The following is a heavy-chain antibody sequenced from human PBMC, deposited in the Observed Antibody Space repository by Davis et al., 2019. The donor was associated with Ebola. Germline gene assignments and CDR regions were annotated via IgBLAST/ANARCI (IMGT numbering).Heavy chain of an antibody. D-gene: IGHD3-22*01. V-gene: IGHV4-59*08. J-gene: IGHJ3*02. CDR1: GGSISSYY. Sequence: SETLSLTCTVSGGSISSYYWSWIRQPPGKGLEWIGYIYYSGSTNYNPSLKSRVTISVDTSKNQFSLKLSSVTAADTAVYYCARTLLSGWLFMFDAFDIWGQGTKVTVSS. CDR2: IYYSGST. CDR3: ARTLLSGWLFMFDAFDI.